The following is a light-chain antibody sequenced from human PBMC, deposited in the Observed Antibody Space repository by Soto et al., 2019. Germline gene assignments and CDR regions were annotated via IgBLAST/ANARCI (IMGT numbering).Light chain of an antibody. Sequence: EIVMTQSPATLSVSPGERATLSCRASQSVGSNLVWYQQRPGQAPRLLIYGASTRATGIPARFSGSGSGTEFTHTISSLQSEDFAVYYCQQYDDWPAGTFGQGTKVEIK. J-gene: IGKJ1*01. CDR3: QQYDDWPAGT. V-gene: IGKV3-15*01. CDR1: QSVGSN. CDR2: GAS.